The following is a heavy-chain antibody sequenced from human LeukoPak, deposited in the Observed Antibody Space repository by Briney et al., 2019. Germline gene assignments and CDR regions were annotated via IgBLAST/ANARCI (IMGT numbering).Heavy chain of an antibody. CDR3: ASSYYYGSGSYYIVAFDI. Sequence: GESLKISCKGSGYSFTSHWIGWVRQMPGKGLEWMGIIYPGDSDTRYSPSFQGQVTISADKSISTAYLQWSSLKASDTAMYYCASSYYYGSGSYYIVAFDIWGQGTMVTVSS. CDR2: IYPGDSDT. CDR1: GYSFTSHW. V-gene: IGHV5-51*01. D-gene: IGHD3-10*01. J-gene: IGHJ3*02.